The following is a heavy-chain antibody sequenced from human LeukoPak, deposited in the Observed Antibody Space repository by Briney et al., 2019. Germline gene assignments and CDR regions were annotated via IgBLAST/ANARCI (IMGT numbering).Heavy chain of an antibody. V-gene: IGHV4-34*01. CDR1: GGSFSGYY. J-gene: IGHJ6*03. Sequence: PSETLSLTCAVYGGSFSGYYWSWIRQPPGKGLEWIGEINHSGSTNYNPSLKSRVTISVDTSKNQFSLKLSSVTAADTAVYYCARVRPISRFWSGSRYMDVWGKGTTVTVSS. D-gene: IGHD3-3*01. CDR3: ARVRPISRFWSGSRYMDV. CDR2: INHSGST.